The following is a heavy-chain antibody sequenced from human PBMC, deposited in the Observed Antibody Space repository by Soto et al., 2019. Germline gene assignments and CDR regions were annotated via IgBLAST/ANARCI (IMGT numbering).Heavy chain of an antibody. D-gene: IGHD6-6*01. CDR3: ARENFLSIAARQDYYYYYMDV. J-gene: IGHJ6*03. CDR2: IYYSGST. Sequence: SETLSLTCTVSGGSISSYYWSWIRQPPGKGLEWIGYIYYSGSTNYNPSLKSRVTISVDTSKNQFSLKLSSVTAADTAVYYCARENFLSIAARQDYYYYYMDVWGKGTTVTVSS. CDR1: GGSISSYY. V-gene: IGHV4-59*01.